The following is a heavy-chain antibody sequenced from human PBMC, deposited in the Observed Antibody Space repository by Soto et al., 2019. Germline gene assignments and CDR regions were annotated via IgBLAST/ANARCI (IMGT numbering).Heavy chain of an antibody. J-gene: IGHJ4*02. CDR1: GGTFSSYA. D-gene: IGHD3-3*01. CDR3: ARYNKYYDFWSGYFLDY. CDR2: IIPIFGTA. V-gene: IGHV1-69*06. Sequence: SVKVSCKASGGTFSSYAISWVRQAPGQGLEWMGGIIPIFGTANYAQKFQGRVTITADKSTSTAYMELSSLRSEDTAVYYCARYNKYYDFWSGYFLDYWGQGTLVTVS.